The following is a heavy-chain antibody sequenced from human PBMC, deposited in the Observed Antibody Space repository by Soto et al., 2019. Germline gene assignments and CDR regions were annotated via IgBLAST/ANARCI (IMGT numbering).Heavy chain of an antibody. D-gene: IGHD3-10*01. CDR2: ISYDGSNK. V-gene: IGHV3-30-3*01. CDR1: GFTFSSYA. Sequence: PGGSLRLSCAASGFTFSSYAMHWVRQAPGKGLEWVAVISYDGSNKYYADSVKGRFTISRDNSKNTLYLQMNSLRAEDTAVYYCARDSITMVRGATPPRGEYYYGMDVWGQGTTVTVSS. CDR3: ARDSITMVRGATPPRGEYYYGMDV. J-gene: IGHJ6*02.